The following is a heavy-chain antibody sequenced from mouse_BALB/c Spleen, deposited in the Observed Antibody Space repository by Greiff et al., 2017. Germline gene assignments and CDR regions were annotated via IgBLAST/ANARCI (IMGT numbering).Heavy chain of an antibody. D-gene: IGHD2-4*01. Sequence: QVQLQQSGAELAKPGASVKMSCTASGYTFTSYWMHWVKQRPGQGLEWIGYINPSTGYTEYNQKFKDKATLTADKSSSTAYMQLSSLTSEDSAVYYCARRASTMITYWYFDVWGAGTTVTVSS. J-gene: IGHJ1*01. CDR3: ARRASTMITYWYFDV. CDR2: INPSTGYT. CDR1: GYTFTSYW. V-gene: IGHV1-7*01.